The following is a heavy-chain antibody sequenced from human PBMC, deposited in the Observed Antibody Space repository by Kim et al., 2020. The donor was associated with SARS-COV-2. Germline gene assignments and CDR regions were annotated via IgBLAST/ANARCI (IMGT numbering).Heavy chain of an antibody. V-gene: IGHV1-18*01. CDR3: ARDIGVGEEHTYYYYYGMDV. CDR1: GYTFTSYG. CDR2: ISAYNGNT. D-gene: IGHD2-21*01. J-gene: IGHJ6*02. Sequence: ASVKVSCKASGYTFTSYGISWVRQAPGQGLEWMGWISAYNGNTNYAQKLQGRVTMTTDTSTSTAYMELRSLRSDDTAVYYCARDIGVGEEHTYYYYYGMDVWGQGTTVTVSS.